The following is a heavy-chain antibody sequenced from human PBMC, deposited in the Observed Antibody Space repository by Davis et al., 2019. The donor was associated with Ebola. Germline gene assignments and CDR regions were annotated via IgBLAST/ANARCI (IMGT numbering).Heavy chain of an antibody. CDR3: ARVWSSGWNN. J-gene: IGHJ4*02. Sequence: SETLSLTCAVSGCSISSSSYYGGWIRQPPGKGLGWIGSIYYSGSTYYNPSLKSRVTISVDTSKNQFSLKLSSVTAADTAVYYCARVWSSGWNNWGQGALVTVSS. CDR2: IYYSGST. V-gene: IGHV4-39*01. D-gene: IGHD6-19*01. CDR1: GCSISSSSYY.